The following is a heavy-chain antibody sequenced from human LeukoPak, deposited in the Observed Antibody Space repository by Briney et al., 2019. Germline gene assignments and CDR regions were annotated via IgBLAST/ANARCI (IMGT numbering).Heavy chain of an antibody. Sequence: SETLSLTCTVSGSSISSGSYYWSWIRQPAGTGLEWIGRIYTSGSTNYNPSLKSRVTISVDTSKNQFSLKLSSVTAADTAVYYCAREVRQVQLWSDYYYYYGMDVWGQGTTVTVSS. CDR3: AREVRQVQLWSDYYYYYGMDV. V-gene: IGHV4-61*02. CDR2: IYTSGST. D-gene: IGHD5-18*01. CDR1: GSSISSGSYY. J-gene: IGHJ6*02.